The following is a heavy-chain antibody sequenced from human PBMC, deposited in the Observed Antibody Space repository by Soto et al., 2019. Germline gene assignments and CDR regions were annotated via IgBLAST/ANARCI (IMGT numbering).Heavy chain of an antibody. CDR3: ARVAVPAAGYGMDV. D-gene: IGHD2-2*01. V-gene: IGHV3-7*01. J-gene: IGHJ6*02. CDR2: IKQDGSEK. Sequence: GGSLRLSCAASGFTFSSYWMSWVRQAPGKGLEWVANIKQDGSEKYYVDSVKGRFTISRDNAKNSLYLQMNSLRAEDTAVYYCARVAVPAAGYGMDVWGQGTTVTVSS. CDR1: GFTFSSYW.